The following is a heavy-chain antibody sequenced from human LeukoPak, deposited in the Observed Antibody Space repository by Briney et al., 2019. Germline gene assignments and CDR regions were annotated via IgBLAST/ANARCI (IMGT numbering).Heavy chain of an antibody. CDR3: ARGRGVAARPGEDYFDY. Sequence: PSETLSLTCTVSGGSISSYYWSWIRQPPGKGLEWIGYIYYSGSTSYNPSLKSRVTISVDTSKNHFSLKLSSVTAADTAVYYCARGRGVAARPGEDYFDYWGQGTLVTVSS. D-gene: IGHD6-6*01. CDR1: GGSISSYY. V-gene: IGHV4-59*12. J-gene: IGHJ4*02. CDR2: IYYSGST.